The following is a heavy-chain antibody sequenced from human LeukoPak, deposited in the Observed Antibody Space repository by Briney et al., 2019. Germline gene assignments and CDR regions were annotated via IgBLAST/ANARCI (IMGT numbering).Heavy chain of an antibody. CDR3: ARVPYFDWSPNPLYYYGMDV. V-gene: IGHV1-2*02. D-gene: IGHD3-9*01. CDR1: GYTLTELS. CDR2: INPNSGGT. J-gene: IGHJ6*02. Sequence: GASVKVSCKVSGYTLTELSMHWVRQAPGQGLEWMGWINPNSGGTNYAQKFQGRVTMTRDTSISTAYMELSRLRSDDTAVYYCARVPYFDWSPNPLYYYGMDVWGQGTTVTVSS.